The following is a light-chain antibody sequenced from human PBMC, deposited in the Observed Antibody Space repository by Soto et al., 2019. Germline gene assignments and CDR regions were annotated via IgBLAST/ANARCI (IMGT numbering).Light chain of an antibody. CDR1: SSDVGTYTY. J-gene: IGLJ1*01. CDR2: DVI. Sequence: QSALTQPRSVPGSPGQSVTISCTGTSSDVGTYTYVSWYQQHPGKAPKLIIYDVIKRPSGVPDRFSGSKSGNTASLTISGLQAEDEADYYCCSYAGSYTHVFGTGTKVT. V-gene: IGLV2-11*01. CDR3: CSYAGSYTHV.